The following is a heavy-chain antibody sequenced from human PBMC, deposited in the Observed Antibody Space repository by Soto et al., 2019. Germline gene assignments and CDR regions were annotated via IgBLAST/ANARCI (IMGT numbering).Heavy chain of an antibody. D-gene: IGHD2-2*01. CDR3: ARLVVVSPVANV. V-gene: IGHV4-39*02. J-gene: IGHJ4*02. CDR1: GGSINYNSYY. Sequence: SETLSLTCSVSGGSINYNSYYWGWIRQPPGQGLEWIGSVFYTGTTYYSPSLESRVTISVDTSKNSFSLNLTSVTAADTAVYFCARLVVVSPVANVWGQGTLVTVSS. CDR2: VFYTGTT.